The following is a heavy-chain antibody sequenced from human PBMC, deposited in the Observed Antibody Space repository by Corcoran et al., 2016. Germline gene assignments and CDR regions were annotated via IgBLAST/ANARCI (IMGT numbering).Heavy chain of an antibody. J-gene: IGHJ6*02. Sequence: QVQLVESGGGVVQPGRSLRLSCAASGFTFSSYGMHWVRQAPGKGLEWVAVISYDGSNKYYADSVKGRFTISRDNSKNTLYLQMNSLRAEDTVGYYCAKAHTLYDFWSGPRWGGMDVWGQGTTVTVSS. D-gene: IGHD3-3*01. V-gene: IGHV3-30*18. CDR2: ISYDGSNK. CDR1: GFTFSSYG. CDR3: AKAHTLYDFWSGPRWGGMDV.